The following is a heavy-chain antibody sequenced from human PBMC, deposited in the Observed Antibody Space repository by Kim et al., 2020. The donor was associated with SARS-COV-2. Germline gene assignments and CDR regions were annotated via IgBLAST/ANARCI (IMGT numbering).Heavy chain of an antibody. D-gene: IGHD3-10*01. V-gene: IGHV3-23*01. J-gene: IGHJ4*02. CDR3: AKHYGSGSYMGY. Sequence: YYADSVKGRFTISRDNSKNTLYLQMNSLRAEDTAVYYCAKHYGSGSYMGYWGQGTLVTVSS.